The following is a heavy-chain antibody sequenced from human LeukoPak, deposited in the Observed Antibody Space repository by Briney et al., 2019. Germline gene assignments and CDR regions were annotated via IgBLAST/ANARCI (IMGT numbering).Heavy chain of an antibody. V-gene: IGHV3-11*01. D-gene: IGHD5-18*01. J-gene: IGHJ4*02. Sequence: GRSLRLSCAASGFTFSDYYMSWIRQAPGKGPEWVSYISSSGSTIYYAHSVKGRFTISRDNAKNSLYLQMNSLRAEDTAVYYCASMRVTPEDTDYWGQGTLVTVSS. CDR3: ASMRVTPEDTDY. CDR2: ISSSGSTI. CDR1: GFTFSDYY.